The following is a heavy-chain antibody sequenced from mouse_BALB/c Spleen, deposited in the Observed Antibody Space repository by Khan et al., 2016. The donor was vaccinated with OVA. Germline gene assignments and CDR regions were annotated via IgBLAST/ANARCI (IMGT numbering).Heavy chain of an antibody. CDR2: IWGGGGT. V-gene: IGHV2-6-4*01. CDR1: GFSLSRYN. J-gene: IGHJ4*01. Sequence: QVQLKESGPGLVAPSQSLSITCTVSGFSLSRYNIHWVRQPPGKGLEWLGMIWGGGGTDYNSTLKSRLSISKDNSKSQVFLKMNNLQTDDTAMYYCARASYRYDGYYAMDYWGQGTSVTGSS. CDR3: ARASYRYDGYYAMDY. D-gene: IGHD2-14*01.